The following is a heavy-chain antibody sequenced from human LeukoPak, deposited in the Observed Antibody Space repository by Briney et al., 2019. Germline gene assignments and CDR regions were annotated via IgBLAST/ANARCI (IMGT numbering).Heavy chain of an antibody. CDR2: IYYSGST. J-gene: IGHJ3*02. CDR1: GGSISSGDYY. CDR3: ARRELGNAFDI. V-gene: IGHV4-30-4*01. Sequence: SQTLSLTCTVSGGSISSGDYYWSWIRQPPGKGLEWIGYIYYSGSTYYNPSLKSRVTISVDTSKNQFSLKLSSVTAADTAVYYRARRELGNAFDIWGQGTMVTVSS. D-gene: IGHD7-27*01.